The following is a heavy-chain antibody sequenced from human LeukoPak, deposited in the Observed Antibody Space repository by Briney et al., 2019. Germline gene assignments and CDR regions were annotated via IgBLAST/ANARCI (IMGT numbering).Heavy chain of an antibody. Sequence: SETLSLTCTVSGGSISSSNYYWGWIRQPPGKGLEWIGSIYNSGSTYYNPSLKSRVTISVDTSKNQFSLKLSSVTAADTAVYYCARAAAGYDYWGQGTLVTVSS. CDR2: IYNSGST. CDR3: ARAAAGYDY. J-gene: IGHJ4*02. D-gene: IGHD6-13*01. CDR1: GGSISSSNYY. V-gene: IGHV4-39*07.